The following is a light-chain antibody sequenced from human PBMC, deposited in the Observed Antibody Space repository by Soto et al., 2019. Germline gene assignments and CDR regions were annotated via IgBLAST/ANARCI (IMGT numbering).Light chain of an antibody. CDR3: CSYAGSYSL. CDR1: SSDVGGYNY. CDR2: DVS. V-gene: IGLV2-11*01. J-gene: IGLJ2*01. Sequence: QSVLTQPRSVSGSPGQSVTISCTRTSSDVGGYNYVSWYQQHPGKAPKLMIYDVSKRPSGVPDRFSGSKSGNTASLTISGLQAEDEADYYCCSYAGSYSLFGGGTKVTVL.